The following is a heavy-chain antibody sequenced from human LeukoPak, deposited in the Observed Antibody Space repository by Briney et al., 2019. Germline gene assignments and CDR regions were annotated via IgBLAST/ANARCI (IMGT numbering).Heavy chain of an antibody. CDR1: GYTFTYYY. D-gene: IGHD3-22*01. Sequence: GASVKVPCKASGYTFTYYYRHWVRQAPGQGLEWMGWINPNSGGTNYAQKFQGRVNMTRDTSISTAYMELSRLRSDHTAVYYCAIGSQGGGSSGYYSFDSWGQGTLVTVSS. J-gene: IGHJ4*02. CDR2: INPNSGGT. V-gene: IGHV1-2*02. CDR3: AIGSQGGGSSGYYSFDS.